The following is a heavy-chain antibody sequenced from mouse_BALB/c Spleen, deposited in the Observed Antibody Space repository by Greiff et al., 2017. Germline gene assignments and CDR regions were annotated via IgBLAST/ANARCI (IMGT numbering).Heavy chain of an antibody. J-gene: IGHJ3*01. V-gene: IGHV5-4*02. Sequence: EVMLVESGGGLVKPGGSLKLSCAASGFTFSDYYMYWVRQTPEKRLEWVATISDGGSYTYYPDSVKGRFTISRDNAKNNLYLQMSSLKSEDTAMYYCARDGVYGNYVAYWGQGTLVTVSA. CDR2: ISDGGSYT. CDR1: GFTFSDYY. CDR3: ARDGVYGNYVAY. D-gene: IGHD2-1*01.